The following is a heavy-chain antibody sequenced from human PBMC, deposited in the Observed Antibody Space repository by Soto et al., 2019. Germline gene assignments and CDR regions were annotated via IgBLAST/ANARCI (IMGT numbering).Heavy chain of an antibody. CDR2: ISAYNGNT. D-gene: IGHD3-22*01. CDR3: ARAITMIVVAWFDP. J-gene: IGHJ5*02. V-gene: IGHV1-18*01. CDR1: GYTFTSYG. Sequence: ASGKVPCKASGYTFTSYGISWVRQAPGQGLEWMGWISAYNGNTNYAQKLQGRVTMTTDTSTSTAYMELRSLRSDDTAVYYCARAITMIVVAWFDPWGQGTLVTVSS.